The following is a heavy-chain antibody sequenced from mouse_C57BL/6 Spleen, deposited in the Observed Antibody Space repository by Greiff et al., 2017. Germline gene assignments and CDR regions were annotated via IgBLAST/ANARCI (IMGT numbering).Heavy chain of an antibody. CDR1: GYTFTDYN. Sequence: EVQLQQSGPELVKPGASVKIPCKASGYTFTDYNMDWVKQSHGKSLEWIGDINPNTGGTIYNQKFKGKATLTVDKSSSTAYMELRSLTSEDTAVYYCARDWGKKGGYYFDYWGQGTTLTVSS. J-gene: IGHJ2*01. CDR2: INPNTGGT. V-gene: IGHV1-18*01. CDR3: ARDWGKKGGYYFDY. D-gene: IGHD4-1*01.